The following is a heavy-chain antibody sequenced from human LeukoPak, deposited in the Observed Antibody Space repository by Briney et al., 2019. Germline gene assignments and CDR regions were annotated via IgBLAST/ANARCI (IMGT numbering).Heavy chain of an antibody. CDR2: LYSSGST. V-gene: IGHV3-66*01. Sequence: QPGGSLRLSCAASGFTVSVNYMSWVRQAPGKGLEWVSVLYSSGSTDYADSVKGRFTISRDNSEDTLSLQMNSLRVEDTAVYYCAAKGNGYSGSYVFAHWGQGTLVTVSS. J-gene: IGHJ4*02. CDR1: GFTVSVNY. D-gene: IGHD1-26*01. CDR3: AAKGNGYSGSYVFAH.